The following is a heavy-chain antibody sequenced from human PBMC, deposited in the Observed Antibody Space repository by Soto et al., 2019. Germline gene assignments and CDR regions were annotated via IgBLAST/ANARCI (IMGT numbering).Heavy chain of an antibody. J-gene: IGHJ6*02. Sequence: SETLSLTCAVYGGSFSGYYWSWIRQPPGKGLEWIGEINHSGSTNYNPSLKSRVTISVDTSKNQFSLKLSSVTAADTAVYSCARVKARSYYYYYGMDVWGQGTTVTVSS. CDR1: GGSFSGYY. CDR2: INHSGST. CDR3: ARVKARSYYYYYGMDV. V-gene: IGHV4-34*01.